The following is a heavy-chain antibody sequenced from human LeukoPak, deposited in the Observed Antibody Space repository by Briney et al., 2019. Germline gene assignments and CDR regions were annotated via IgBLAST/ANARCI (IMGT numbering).Heavy chain of an antibody. Sequence: SETLSLTCTVSGGSISSYYWSWIRQPPGKGLEWIGYIYYSGSTNYNPSLKSRVTISVDTSKNQFSLKLSPVTAADTAVYYCASTGVYWYFDLWGRGTLVTVSS. CDR3: ASTGVYWYFDL. CDR1: GGSISSYY. D-gene: IGHD4-11*01. CDR2: IYYSGST. J-gene: IGHJ2*01. V-gene: IGHV4-59*01.